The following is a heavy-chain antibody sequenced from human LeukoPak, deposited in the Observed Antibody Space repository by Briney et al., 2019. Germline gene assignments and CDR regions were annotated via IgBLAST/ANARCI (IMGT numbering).Heavy chain of an antibody. D-gene: IGHD1-1*01. CDR2: IRDSGAST. CDR1: GFTYLTYA. J-gene: IGHJ4*02. V-gene: IGHV3-23*01. CDR3: AVNWNVDH. Sequence: HTGGSLRLSCAASGFTYLTYAMSWVRQAPGKGLQWVSVIRDSGASTYYADSVKGRFTISRDNSKNTLYLQMNSLRAEDTAVYYCAVNWNVDHWGQGTLVTVSS.